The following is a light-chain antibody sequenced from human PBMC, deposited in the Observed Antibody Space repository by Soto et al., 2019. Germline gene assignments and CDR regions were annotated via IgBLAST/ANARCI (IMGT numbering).Light chain of an antibody. J-gene: IGKJ1*01. V-gene: IGKV3-20*01. CDR1: QSISRLY. Sequence: EIVLTQSPGTLSLSPCEGATLSCRASQSISRLYLSWYQQKPGQPPRLLIYDGSTRATGIPDRFSGSGSGTDFTLTISKLEPGDVAVYYCQQYDTSDTWTFGQGTKVDIK. CDR2: DGS. CDR3: QQYDTSDTWT.